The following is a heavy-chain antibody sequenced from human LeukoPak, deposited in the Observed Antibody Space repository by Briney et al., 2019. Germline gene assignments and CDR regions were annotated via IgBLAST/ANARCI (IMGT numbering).Heavy chain of an antibody. V-gene: IGHV1-46*01. CDR1: GCTFTSYY. CDR3: ARGNPIAVAVHDAFDI. CDR2: INPSGGST. Sequence: ASVKVSCKASGCTFTSYYMHWVRQAPGQGLEWMGIINPSGGSTSYAQKFQGRVTMTRDTSTSTVYMELSSLRSEDTAVYYCARGNPIAVAVHDAFDIWGQGTMVTVSS. D-gene: IGHD6-19*01. J-gene: IGHJ3*02.